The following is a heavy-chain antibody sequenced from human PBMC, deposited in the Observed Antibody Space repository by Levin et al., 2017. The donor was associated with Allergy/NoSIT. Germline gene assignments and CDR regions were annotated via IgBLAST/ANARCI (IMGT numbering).Heavy chain of an antibody. D-gene: IGHD4/OR15-4a*01. J-gene: IGHJ3*02. V-gene: IGHV5-51*01. Sequence: RGESLKISCQATGYNFATYWIGWVRQMPGKGLEWMGIIYPGDSDTKYSPSLQGQVTFSVDRSITTAFLRWSSLEASDTAMYYCARGDGRSNFYGDDAFDIWGQGTMVTVSS. CDR3: ARGDGRSNFYGDDAFDI. CDR2: IYPGDSDT. CDR1: GYNFATYW.